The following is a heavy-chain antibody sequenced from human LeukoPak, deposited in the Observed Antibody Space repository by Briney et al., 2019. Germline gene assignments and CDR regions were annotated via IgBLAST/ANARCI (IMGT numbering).Heavy chain of an antibody. CDR3: ARGGYCSSTSCYSFYSSPFDY. Sequence: PGGSLRLSCAASGFTFSSYWMSWVRQAPGKGLEWVANIKQDGSEKYYVDSVKGRFTISGDNAKNSLYLQMNSLRAEDTAVYYCARGGYCSSTSCYSFYSSPFDYWGQGTLVTVSS. J-gene: IGHJ4*02. D-gene: IGHD2-2*01. V-gene: IGHV3-7*01. CDR2: IKQDGSEK. CDR1: GFTFSSYW.